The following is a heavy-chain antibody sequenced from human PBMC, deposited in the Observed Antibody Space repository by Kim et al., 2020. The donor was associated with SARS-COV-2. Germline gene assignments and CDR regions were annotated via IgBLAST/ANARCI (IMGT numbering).Heavy chain of an antibody. Sequence: GGSLRLFCAVSGFPSSIYRMSWVRQAPGKGPEWVAQIKQDGSEQYYVDSVKGRVTISRDNARNSLHLEMTRLRVEDTAMYYCARDSSWNHLLDFFHFDY. V-gene: IGHV3-7*03. D-gene: IGHD3-3*01. CDR2: IKQDGSEQ. CDR1: GFPSSIYR. CDR3: ARDSSWNHLLDFFHFDY. J-gene: IGHJ4*01.